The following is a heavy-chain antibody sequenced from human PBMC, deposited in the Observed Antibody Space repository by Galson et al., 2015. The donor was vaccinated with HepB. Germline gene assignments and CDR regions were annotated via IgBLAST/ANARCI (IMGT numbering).Heavy chain of an antibody. D-gene: IGHD6-6*01. J-gene: IGHJ4*02. CDR3: AREGTGLYSSSPCYY. CDR1: GGTFSSYA. V-gene: IGHV1-69*04. CDR2: IIPILGIA. Sequence: SVKVSCKASGGTFSSYAISWVRQAPGQGLEWMGRIIPILGIANYAQKFQGRVTITADKSTSTAYMELSSLRSEDTAVYYCAREGTGLYSSSPCYYWGQGTLVTVSS.